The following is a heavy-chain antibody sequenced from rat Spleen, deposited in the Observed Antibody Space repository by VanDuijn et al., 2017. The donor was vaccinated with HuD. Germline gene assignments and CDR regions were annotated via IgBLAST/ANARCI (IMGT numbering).Heavy chain of an antibody. CDR3: TTQWELYH. J-gene: IGHJ2*01. CDR2: ITNTGSNS. Sequence: EVQLVESGGGLVQPGRSLKLFCAASGFTFNNYWMTWIRQAPGKGLEWVASITNTGSNSYYRNSVKGRFTLSRDNTRNTLYLQMDSLRSEDTATYYCTTQWELYHWGQGVMVTVSS. D-gene: IGHD5-1*01. V-gene: IGHV5-31*01. CDR1: GFTFNNYW.